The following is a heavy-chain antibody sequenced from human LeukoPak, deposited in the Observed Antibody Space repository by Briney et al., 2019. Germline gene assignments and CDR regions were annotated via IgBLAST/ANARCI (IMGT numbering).Heavy chain of an antibody. CDR3: ARHKEEREPPTVTTVAHYYYYMDV. J-gene: IGHJ6*03. CDR2: IYTSGST. CDR1: GGSISSYY. V-gene: IGHV4-4*07. D-gene: IGHD4-17*01. Sequence: SETLSHTCTVSGGSISSYYWSWIRQPAGKGLEWIGRIYTSGSTYYNPSLKSRVIISVDTSKNQVSLKLSSVTAADTAVYYCARHKEEREPPTVTTVAHYYYYMDVWGKGTTVTISS.